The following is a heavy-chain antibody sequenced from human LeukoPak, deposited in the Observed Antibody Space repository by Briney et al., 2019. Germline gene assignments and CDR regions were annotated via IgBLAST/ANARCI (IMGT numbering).Heavy chain of an antibody. CDR1: GFTFSNAW. D-gene: IGHD3-22*01. CDR3: QYYYDSSGYYYIGAPDAFDI. V-gene: IGHV3-15*01. Sequence: RSGGSLRLSCAASGFTFSNAWMTWVRQAPGKGLEWVGRIKSKTDGGTTDYAAPVKGRFTISRDDSKTTLYLQMNSLKTEDTAVYYCQYYYDSSGYYYIGAPDAFDIWGQGTMVTVSS. J-gene: IGHJ3*02. CDR2: IKSKTDGGTT.